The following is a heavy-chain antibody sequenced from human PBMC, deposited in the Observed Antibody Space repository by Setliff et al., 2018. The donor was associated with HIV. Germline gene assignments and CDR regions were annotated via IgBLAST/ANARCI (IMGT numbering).Heavy chain of an antibody. CDR2: VDPEDGKT. V-gene: IGHV1-69-2*01. Sequence: GASVKVSCKVSGYTFSDYYIHWVQQAPGKGLEWMGRVDPEDGKTMYSQKFQGRVTITRDTSARTAYMDLTSLRSEDTAVYYCARGSSGWPYYFDYWGQGTLVTVSS. J-gene: IGHJ4*02. CDR1: GYTFSDYY. CDR3: ARGSSGWPYYFDY. D-gene: IGHD6-19*01.